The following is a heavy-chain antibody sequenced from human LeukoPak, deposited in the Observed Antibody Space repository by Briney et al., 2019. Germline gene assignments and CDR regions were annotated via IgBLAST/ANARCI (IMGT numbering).Heavy chain of an antibody. CDR2: INWNGGST. V-gene: IGHV3-20*04. CDR1: GFTFDDYG. CDR3: AREFYDSSGYYYYYYYMDV. J-gene: IGHJ6*03. Sequence: GGSLRLSCAAFGFTFDDYGMSWVRQAPGKGLEWVSGINWNGGSTGYADSVKGRFTISRDNAKNSLYLQMNSLRAEDTALYYCAREFYDSSGYYYYYYYMDVWGKGTTVTVSS. D-gene: IGHD3-22*01.